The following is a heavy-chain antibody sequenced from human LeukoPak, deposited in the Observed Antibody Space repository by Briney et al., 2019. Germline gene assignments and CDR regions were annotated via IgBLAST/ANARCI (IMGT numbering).Heavy chain of an antibody. CDR3: AKPISGGLAVTADWFHP. CDR1: GFAFSVYA. V-gene: IGHV3-23*01. J-gene: IGHJ5*01. D-gene: IGHD6-19*01. Sequence: GGSLRLSCTASGFAFSVYAMSWLRQPPGKGLEWVSTINANSGTTSYAASVRGRFTISRDNSKNTLYLQVNTLRADDTATYYCAKPISGGLAVTADWFHPWGQGTLVVVSS. CDR2: INANSGTT.